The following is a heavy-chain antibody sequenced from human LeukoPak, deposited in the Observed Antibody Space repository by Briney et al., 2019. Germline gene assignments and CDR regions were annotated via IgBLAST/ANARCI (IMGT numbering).Heavy chain of an antibody. CDR3: ARQVWGATIRDYYGMDV. Sequence: GESLTTTTMSTGYTSTSNTIARAPTIPGKGLKWMGITYTGDSHTRNSPSFQGQVTISADKSISTACLQLSSLKASDTAMYYCARQVWGATIRDYYGMDVWGKGTTVTVSS. J-gene: IGHJ6*04. CDR2: TYTGDSHT. V-gene: IGHV5-51*01. CDR1: GYTSTSNT. D-gene: IGHD5-12*01.